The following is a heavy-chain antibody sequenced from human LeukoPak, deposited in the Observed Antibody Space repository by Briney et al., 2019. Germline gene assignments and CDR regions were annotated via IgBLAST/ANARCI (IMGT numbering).Heavy chain of an antibody. CDR3: ARVYSSGWSSNYYFDY. CDR1: GGSISSYY. J-gene: IGHJ4*02. CDR2: IYYSGST. Sequence: SETLSLTCTVSGGSISSYYWSWIRQPPGEGLEWIGYIYYSGSTNYNPSLKSRGTISVDTSKNQFSLKLSSVTAADTAVYYCARVYSSGWSSNYYFDYWGQGTLVTVSS. D-gene: IGHD6-19*01. V-gene: IGHV4-59*01.